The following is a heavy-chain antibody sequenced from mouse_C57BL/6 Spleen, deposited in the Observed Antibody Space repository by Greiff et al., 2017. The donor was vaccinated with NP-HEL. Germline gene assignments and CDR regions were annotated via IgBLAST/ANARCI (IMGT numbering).Heavy chain of an antibody. Sequence: EVQLQESGPGMVKPSQSLSLTCTVTGYSITSGYDWHWIRHFPGNKLEWMGYISYSGSTNYNPSLKSRISITHDTSKNHFFLKLNSVTTEDTATYDCARGAQATAWFAYWGQGTLVTVSA. J-gene: IGHJ3*01. CDR1: GYSITSGYD. CDR2: ISYSGST. CDR3: ARGAQATAWFAY. V-gene: IGHV3-1*01. D-gene: IGHD3-2*02.